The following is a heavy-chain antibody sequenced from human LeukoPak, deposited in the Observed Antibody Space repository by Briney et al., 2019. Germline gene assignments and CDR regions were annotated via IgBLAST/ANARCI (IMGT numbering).Heavy chain of an antibody. CDR1: GGSISSYY. D-gene: IGHD6-13*01. Sequence: SETLSLTCTVSGGSISSYYWSRIRPPPRKGMEWIGYTYYTGSTNYNPSLKSRVTISVDTSKNQFSLKLSSVTAADTAVYYCARESRYSSRFYQGDYYYGMDVWGQGTTVTVSS. V-gene: IGHV4-59*01. J-gene: IGHJ6*02. CDR3: ARESRYSSRFYQGDYYYGMDV. CDR2: TYYTGST.